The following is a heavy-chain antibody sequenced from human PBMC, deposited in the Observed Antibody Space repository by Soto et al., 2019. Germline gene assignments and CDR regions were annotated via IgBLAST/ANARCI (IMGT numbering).Heavy chain of an antibody. J-gene: IGHJ4*02. V-gene: IGHV3-21*01. CDR3: ARDSDYGYSSFDY. CDR2: ISSSSSYI. Sequence: GGSLRLSCGAPGVTFKDYGMHWVRQAPGKGLEWVSSISSSSSYIYYADSVKGRFTISRDNAKNSLYLQMNSLRAEDTAVYYCARDSDYGYSSFDYRGQGTLVTVSS. CDR1: GVTFKDYG. D-gene: IGHD4-17*01.